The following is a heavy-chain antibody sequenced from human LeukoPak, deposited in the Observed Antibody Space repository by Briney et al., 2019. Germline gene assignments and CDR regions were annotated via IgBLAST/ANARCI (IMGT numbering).Heavy chain of an antibody. CDR1: GGAFSGYY. V-gene: IGHV4-34*01. D-gene: IGHD3-10*01. CDR3: ARGAQHYYGSGRPRYYDY. J-gene: IGHJ4*02. CDR2: INHSGST. Sequence: SETPSPTCAVYGGAFSGYYWSWIRQPPGEGVGWIGEINHSGSTNYNPSLKSRVTISVDTSKNQFSLKLSSVTAADTAVYYCARGAQHYYGSGRPRYYDYWGQGTLVTVSS.